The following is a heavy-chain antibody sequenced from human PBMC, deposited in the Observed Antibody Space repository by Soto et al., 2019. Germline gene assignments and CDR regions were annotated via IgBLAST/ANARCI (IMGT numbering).Heavy chain of an antibody. CDR1: GFSLTTRGVG. V-gene: IGHV2-5*02. CDR2: IYWDDDK. CDR3: AHIPNYYQYDWFDP. D-gene: IGHD3-16*01. Sequence: QITLKESGPTLVKPTQTLTLTCTFSGFSLTTRGVGVGWIRQPPGKALECLALIYWDDDKRYSPSLQSRLSITNATSKNPVGLTMTNVDPVDTATYYCAHIPNYYQYDWFDPWGQGTLVSVSS. J-gene: IGHJ5*02.